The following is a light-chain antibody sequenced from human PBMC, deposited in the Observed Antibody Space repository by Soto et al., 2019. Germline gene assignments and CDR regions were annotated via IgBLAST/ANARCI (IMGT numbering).Light chain of an antibody. J-gene: IGKJ1*01. V-gene: IGKV3-11*01. CDR2: DAS. CDR1: QSVSSY. Sequence: EIVLTQSPATLSLSPGERATLSCRASQSVSSYLAWYQQKPGQAPRLLIYDASNRATGIPARFSGSGSGTDFTLTISSLEPEDFAVYYCQQRSNWPPWTFGQVTKVGIK. CDR3: QQRSNWPPWT.